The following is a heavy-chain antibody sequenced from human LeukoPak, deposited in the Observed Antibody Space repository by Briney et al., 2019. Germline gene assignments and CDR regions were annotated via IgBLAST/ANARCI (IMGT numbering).Heavy chain of an antibody. V-gene: IGHV4-59*12. J-gene: IGHJ2*01. Sequence: SETLSLTCTVSGGSISSYYWSWIRQPPGKGLEWIGYIHYSGNTNFDPSLKNRVTISVDTSKNQFSLNLNSVTAADTAVYYCARKSYSEPWYFDLWGRGTLVTVSS. CDR2: IHYSGNT. CDR3: ARKSYSEPWYFDL. CDR1: GGSISSYY. D-gene: IGHD3-10*01.